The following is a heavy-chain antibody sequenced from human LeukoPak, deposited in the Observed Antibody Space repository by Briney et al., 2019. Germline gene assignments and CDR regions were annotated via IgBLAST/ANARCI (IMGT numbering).Heavy chain of an antibody. D-gene: IGHD2-21*01. CDR3: ARVGMISYSFDY. Sequence: ERSLRLSCAASRFTFSSYWMHWVHQAPGKGLVWVSRIKSDGSSTNYADSVKGRFTISRDNAKNTLYLQMSSLRAEDTAVYYCARVGMISYSFDYWGQGTLVTVSS. V-gene: IGHV3-74*01. CDR1: RFTFSSYW. J-gene: IGHJ4*02. CDR2: IKSDGSST.